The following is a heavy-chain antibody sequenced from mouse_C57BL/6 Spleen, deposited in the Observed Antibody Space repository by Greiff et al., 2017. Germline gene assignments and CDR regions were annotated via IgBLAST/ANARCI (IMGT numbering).Heavy chain of an antibody. Sequence: QVQLKQSGPGLVQPSPSLSITCTVSGFSLTSYGVHWVRQSPGKGLEWLGVIWSGGSTDYNSAFISRLSISKDNSKNQVFFKMNSLQADDTAIYYCARNYYYGSSYPYYFDYWGQGTTLTVSS. CDR1: GFSLTSYG. CDR3: ARNYYYGSSYPYYFDY. CDR2: IWSGGST. V-gene: IGHV2-2*01. J-gene: IGHJ2*01. D-gene: IGHD1-1*01.